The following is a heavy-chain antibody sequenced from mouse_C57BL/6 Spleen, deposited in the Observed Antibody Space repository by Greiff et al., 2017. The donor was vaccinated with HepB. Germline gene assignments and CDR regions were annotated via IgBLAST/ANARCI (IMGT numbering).Heavy chain of an antibody. D-gene: IGHD1-1*01. CDR2: INPSTGGT. Sequence: EVKLVESGPELVKPGASVKISCKASGYSFTGYYMNWVKQSPEKSLEWIGEINPSTGGTTYNQKFKAKATLTVDKSSSTAYMQLKSLTSEDSAVYYCARVYYGSSYVRYYFDYWGQGTTLTVSS. V-gene: IGHV1-42*01. CDR3: ARVYYGSSYVRYYFDY. CDR1: GYSFTGYY. J-gene: IGHJ2*01.